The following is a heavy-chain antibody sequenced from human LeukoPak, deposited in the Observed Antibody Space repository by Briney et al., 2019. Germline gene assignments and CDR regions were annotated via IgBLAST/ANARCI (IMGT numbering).Heavy chain of an antibody. D-gene: IGHD3-22*01. CDR2: IYYSGST. Sequence: PSETLSLTCTVSGDSIISHSDYWAWIRQPPGKGLEWMGSIYYSGSTYYSVPLMSRVAISVDTSKNQFSLRMTSVTAADTAVYFCARERTEDYYDNSGSFDHWGQGILVTVSS. CDR3: ARERTEDYYDNSGSFDH. CDR1: GDSIISHSDY. V-gene: IGHV4-39*07. J-gene: IGHJ4*02.